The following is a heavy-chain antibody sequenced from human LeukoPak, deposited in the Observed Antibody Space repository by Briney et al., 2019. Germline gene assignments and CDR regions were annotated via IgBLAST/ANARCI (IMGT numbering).Heavy chain of an antibody. Sequence: GGSLRLSCAASGFTFSSYGMHWVRQAPGKGLEWVAVISYDGSNKYYADSVKGRFTISRDNSKNTLYLQMNSLRAEDTAVYYCPNGAMYSSSSGGFDYWGQGTLVTVSS. J-gene: IGHJ4*02. CDR2: ISYDGSNK. V-gene: IGHV3-30*18. CDR1: GFTFSSYG. CDR3: PNGAMYSSSSGGFDY. D-gene: IGHD6-6*01.